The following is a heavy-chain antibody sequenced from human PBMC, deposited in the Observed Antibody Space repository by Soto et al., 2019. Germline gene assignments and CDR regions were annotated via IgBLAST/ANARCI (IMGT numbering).Heavy chain of an antibody. CDR3: ARDLSH. CDR2: INGASTTT. CDR1: GFPFSSYA. J-gene: IGHJ4*02. Sequence: DVQLVGSGGGLVQPGGSLRLSCVASGFPFSSYAMHWVRQAPGKGLEWISYINGASTTTVYADSVKGRFTVSRDNAKSSEYLQMSSIEHEDTAFYYVARDLSHWRQGMLVTVSS. V-gene: IGHV3-48*02.